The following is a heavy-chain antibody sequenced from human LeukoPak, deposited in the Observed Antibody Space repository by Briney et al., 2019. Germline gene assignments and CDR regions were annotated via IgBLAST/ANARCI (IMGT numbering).Heavy chain of an antibody. J-gene: IGHJ4*02. CDR2: IDPSDSYT. Sequence: GESLKISCKGSGYSFTSYWISWVRQMPGKGLGWMGRIDPSDSYTNYSPSFQGHVTISADKSISTAYLQWSSLKASDTAMYYCAARWNDDLDFDYWGQGTLVTVSS. D-gene: IGHD1-1*01. CDR1: GYSFTSYW. CDR3: AARWNDDLDFDY. V-gene: IGHV5-10-1*01.